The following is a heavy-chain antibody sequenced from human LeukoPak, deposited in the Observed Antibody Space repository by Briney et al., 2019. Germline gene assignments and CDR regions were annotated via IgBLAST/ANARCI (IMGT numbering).Heavy chain of an antibody. J-gene: IGHJ4*02. Sequence: GGSLRLSCAASGFTFSLYWMNWVRRAPGKGPEWVANIKQDGSEKNYVDSVKGRFTISRDNAKNSLYLQMNNLRVEDTAMYYCAGGTGFIIKDWGQGTLVTVSS. V-gene: IGHV3-7*03. CDR3: AGGTGFIIKD. CDR1: GFTFSLYW. D-gene: IGHD3-9*01. CDR2: IKQDGSEK.